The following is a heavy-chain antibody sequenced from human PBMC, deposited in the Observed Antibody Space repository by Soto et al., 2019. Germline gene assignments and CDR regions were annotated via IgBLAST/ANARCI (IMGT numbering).Heavy chain of an antibody. J-gene: IGHJ4*02. CDR2: IHHTGST. CDR1: GGSIGTMDW. CDR3: AARRDAGPV. D-gene: IGHD6-13*01. Sequence: SETLSLTCAVSGGSIGTMDWWTWVRQPPGKGLQWIGEIHHTGSTNYNPSLQSRVTISIDESWTSFSLNLVSVTAADTAVYYCAARRDAGPVWGPGMLVTVSS. V-gene: IGHV4-4*02.